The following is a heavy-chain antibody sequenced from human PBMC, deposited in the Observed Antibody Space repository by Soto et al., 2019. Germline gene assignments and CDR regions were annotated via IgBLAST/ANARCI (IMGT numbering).Heavy chain of an antibody. Sequence: PGGSLRLSCAASGFTFSDYWMHWVRQAPGKGLEWVSVIYNGNNTNYADSVKGRFTISRDNSKNTLYLQMNSLRAEDTAVYYCARYYGNYWGHGTLVTVSS. CDR3: ARYYGNY. D-gene: IGHD3-3*01. CDR2: IYNGNNT. CDR1: GFTFSDYW. J-gene: IGHJ4*01. V-gene: IGHV3-66*01.